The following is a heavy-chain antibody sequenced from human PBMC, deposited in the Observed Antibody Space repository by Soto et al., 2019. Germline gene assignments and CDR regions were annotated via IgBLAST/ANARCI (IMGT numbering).Heavy chain of an antibody. CDR2: ISGSGGYT. J-gene: IGHJ4*02. CDR1: GFTFSNYA. V-gene: IGHV3-23*01. CDR3: AKDQWANHDYGDPFDH. Sequence: EVHLLDSGGGLVQPGGSLRLSCAASGFTFSNYAMSWVRQAPGKGLERVSVISGSGGYTDYADSVKGRFTISRDNSRNXXXXXXXXLXXXXXXXXXXAKDQWANHDYGDPFDHWGQGTLVTVSS. D-gene: IGHD4-17*01.